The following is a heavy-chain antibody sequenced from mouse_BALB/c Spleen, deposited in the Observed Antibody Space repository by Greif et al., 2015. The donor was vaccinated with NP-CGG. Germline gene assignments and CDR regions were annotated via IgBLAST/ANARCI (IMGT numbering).Heavy chain of an antibody. CDR3: ARSSSSYRTGFAY. D-gene: IGHD1-1*01. J-gene: IGHJ3*01. CDR1: GYSITSDYA. CDR2: ISYSGST. Sequence: EVQLQQSGPGLVKPSQSLSLTCTVTGYSITSDYAWNWIRQFPGNKLEWMGYISYSGSTSYNPSLKSRISITRDTSKNQFSLQLNSVTTEDTATYYCARSSSSYRTGFAYWGQGTLVTVSA. V-gene: IGHV3-2*02.